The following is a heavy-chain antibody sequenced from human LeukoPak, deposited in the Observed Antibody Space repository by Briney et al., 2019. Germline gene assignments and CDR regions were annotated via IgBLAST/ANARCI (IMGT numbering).Heavy chain of an antibody. D-gene: IGHD3-22*01. V-gene: IGHV3-21*01. J-gene: IGHJ4*02. CDR3: ARGGVYYYDSSGYYCDY. Sequence: GGSLRLPCAASGFTFSSYSMNWVRQAPGKGLEWVSSISSSSSYIYYADSVKGRFTISRDNAKNSLYLQMNSLRAEDTAVYYCARGGVYYYDSSGYYCDYWGQGTLVTVSS. CDR2: ISSSSSYI. CDR1: GFTFSSYS.